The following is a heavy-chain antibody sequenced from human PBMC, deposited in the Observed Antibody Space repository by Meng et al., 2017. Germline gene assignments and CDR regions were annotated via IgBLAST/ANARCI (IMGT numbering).Heavy chain of an antibody. J-gene: IGHJ4*02. Sequence: GGSLRLSCAASGFTFSSYAMHWVRQAPGQGLEWVAVISYDGSNKYYADSVKGRFTISRDNSKNTLYLQMNSLRAEDTAVYYCARGRPFQRITMVRGVITFGGFDYWGQGTLVTVSS. CDR3: ARGRPFQRITMVRGVITFGGFDY. CDR2: ISYDGSNK. CDR1: GFTFSSYA. V-gene: IGHV3-30*04. D-gene: IGHD3-10*01.